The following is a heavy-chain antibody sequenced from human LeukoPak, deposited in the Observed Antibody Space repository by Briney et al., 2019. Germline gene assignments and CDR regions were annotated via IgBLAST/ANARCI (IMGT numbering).Heavy chain of an antibody. Sequence: GASVKVSCKASGYTFTSYGISWVRQAPGQGLEWMGWISAYNGNTNCAQKLQGRVTMTTDTSTSTAYMELRSLRSDDTAVYYCARESQGSSSWHNWFDPWGQGTLVTVSS. CDR2: ISAYNGNT. J-gene: IGHJ5*02. V-gene: IGHV1-18*01. CDR1: GYTFTSYG. CDR3: ARESQGSSSWHNWFDP. D-gene: IGHD6-13*01.